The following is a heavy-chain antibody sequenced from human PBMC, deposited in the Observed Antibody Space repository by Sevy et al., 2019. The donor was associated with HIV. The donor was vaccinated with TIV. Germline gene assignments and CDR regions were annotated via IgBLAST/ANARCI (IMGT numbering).Heavy chain of an antibody. Sequence: SETLSLTCTVSGDSFSSYFWDWIRQPAGKGLEWIGRINTSGSTNYNPSLKSRVTMSVDTSKSQFSLTVTLLTAADNAIYFCARSNWVTATNGFSKSYYFDYWGQGSLVTVSS. D-gene: IGHD7-27*01. J-gene: IGHJ4*02. CDR1: GDSFSSYF. CDR2: INTSGST. CDR3: ARSNWVTATNGFSKSYYFDY. V-gene: IGHV4-4*07.